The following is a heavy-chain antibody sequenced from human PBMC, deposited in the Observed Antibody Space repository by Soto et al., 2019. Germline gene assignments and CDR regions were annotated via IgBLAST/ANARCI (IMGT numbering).Heavy chain of an antibody. D-gene: IGHD3-22*01. CDR1: GFSLSTSGVG. Sequence: QITLKESGPTLVKPTQTLTLTCTFSGFSLSTSGVGVGWIRQPPGKALEWLALIYWNDDKRYSPSLKSRLTIIQDTSKNQVVLTMTNMDPVDTATYYCAHIRSGYYYDSSGYYLIYYFDYWGQGTLVTVSS. CDR3: AHIRSGYYYDSSGYYLIYYFDY. J-gene: IGHJ4*02. V-gene: IGHV2-5*01. CDR2: IYWNDDK.